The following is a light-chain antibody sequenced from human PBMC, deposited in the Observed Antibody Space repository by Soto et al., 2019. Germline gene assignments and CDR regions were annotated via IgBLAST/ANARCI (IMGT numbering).Light chain of an antibody. V-gene: IGKV3-15*01. Sequence: EVVMTQSPATLSVSPGERATLSCRASQSINNDLAWYQHKPGQAPRLLIYGASTRAIGVPARFSGSGSGTEFTLTISSLQSEDFAVYFCQQYNNWPPITFGQGTRLEIK. CDR2: GAS. CDR3: QQYNNWPPIT. J-gene: IGKJ5*01. CDR1: QSINND.